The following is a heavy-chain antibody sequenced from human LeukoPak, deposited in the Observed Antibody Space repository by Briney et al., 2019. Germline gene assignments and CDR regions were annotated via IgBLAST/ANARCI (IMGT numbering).Heavy chain of an antibody. CDR2: ISGSGGST. CDR3: ARDAQYYDFWSGYYYYMDV. Sequence: GGSLRLSCAASGFTFSSYAMSWVRQAPGKGLEWVSAISGSGGSTYYADSVKGRFTISRDNAKNSLYLQMHSLRAEDTAVYYCARDAQYYDFWSGYYYYMDVWGKGTTVTVSS. J-gene: IGHJ6*03. D-gene: IGHD3-3*01. CDR1: GFTFSSYA. V-gene: IGHV3-23*01.